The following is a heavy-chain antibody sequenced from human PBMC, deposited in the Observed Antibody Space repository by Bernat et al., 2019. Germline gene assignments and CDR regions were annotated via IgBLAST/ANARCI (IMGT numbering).Heavy chain of an antibody. Sequence: QVQLVESGGGVVQPGRSLRLSCAASGFTFSSYGMHWVRQAPGKGLEWVAVISYDGSNKYYADSVKGRFTISRDNSKNTLYLQMNSLRAEDTAVYYCAQDLEIATIRGKYYYYGMDVWGQGTTVTVSS. CDR2: ISYDGSNK. CDR1: GFTFSSYG. J-gene: IGHJ6*02. V-gene: IGHV3-30*18. D-gene: IGHD5-24*01. CDR3: AQDLEIATIRGKYYYYGMDV.